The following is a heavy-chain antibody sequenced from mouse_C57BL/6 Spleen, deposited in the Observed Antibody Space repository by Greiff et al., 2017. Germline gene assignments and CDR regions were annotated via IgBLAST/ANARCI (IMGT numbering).Heavy chain of an antibody. V-gene: IGHV5-16*01. CDR3: AREGDYYGSSHFDY. D-gene: IGHD1-1*01. J-gene: IGHJ2*01. Sequence: EVKVVESEGGLVQPGSSMKLSCTASGFTFSDYYMAWVRQVPEKGLEWVANINYDGSSTYYLDSLKSRFIISRDNAKNILYLQMSSLKSEDTATYYCAREGDYYGSSHFDYWGQGTTLTVSS. CDR2: INYDGSST. CDR1: GFTFSDYY.